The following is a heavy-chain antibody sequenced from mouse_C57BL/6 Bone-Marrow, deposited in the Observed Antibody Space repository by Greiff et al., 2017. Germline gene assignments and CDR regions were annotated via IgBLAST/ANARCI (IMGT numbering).Heavy chain of an antibody. Sequence: VQLQQSGAELVRPGASVKLSCTASGFNIKDYYMHWVKQRPEQGLEWIGRLDPEDGDTEYAPKFPGKATMTADPSSNTAFLHLSSLTSEATAVYYSTTRYYGSSPTPYFDVWGTGTTVTVSS. J-gene: IGHJ1*03. CDR1: GFNIKDYY. V-gene: IGHV14-1*01. CDR2: LDPEDGDT. D-gene: IGHD1-1*01. CDR3: TTRYYGSSPTPYFDV.